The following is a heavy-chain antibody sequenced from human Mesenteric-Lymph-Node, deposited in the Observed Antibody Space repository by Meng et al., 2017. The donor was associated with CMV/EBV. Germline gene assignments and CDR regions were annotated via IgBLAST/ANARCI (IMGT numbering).Heavy chain of an antibody. CDR2: INWSGGWT. D-gene: IGHD3-3*01. CDR1: GFGFDENG. CDR3: ALYYDFSSGYYRGVDY. Sequence: GESLKISCAASGFGFDENGMSWVRQVPGKGLEWVSGINWSGGWTGYADSVKGRFTISRDNAKNSLYLQMNSLRAEDTAVYYCALYYDFSSGYYRGVDYWGQGTLVTVSS. V-gene: IGHV3-20*04. J-gene: IGHJ4*02.